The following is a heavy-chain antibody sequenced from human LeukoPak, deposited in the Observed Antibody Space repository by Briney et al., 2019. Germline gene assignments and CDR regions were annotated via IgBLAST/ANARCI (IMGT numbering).Heavy chain of an antibody. J-gene: IGHJ6*03. CDR1: GGSFSGYY. CDR3: ARVGVQIVVVPAATTQTSYYYYMDV. V-gene: IGHV4-34*01. Sequence: SETLSLTCAVYGGSFSGYYWSWMRQPPGKGLEWIGEINHSGSTNYSPSLKSRVTMSVDTSKNQFSLKLSSVTAADTAMYYCARVGVQIVVVPAATTQTSYYYYMDVWDKGTTVTVSS. CDR2: INHSGST. D-gene: IGHD2-2*01.